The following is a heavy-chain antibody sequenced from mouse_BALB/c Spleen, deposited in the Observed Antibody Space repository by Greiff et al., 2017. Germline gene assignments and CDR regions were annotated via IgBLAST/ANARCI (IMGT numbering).Heavy chain of an antibody. CDR1: GYTFTSYW. V-gene: IGHV1-87*01. J-gene: IGHJ4*01. CDR3: AKDRYGNYVMDY. Sequence: VQVVESGAELARPGASVKLSCKASGYTFTSYWMQWVKQRPGQGLEWIGAIYPGDGDTRYTQKFKGKATLTADKSSSTAYMQLSSLASEDSAVYYCAKDRYGNYVMDYWGQGTSVTVSS. D-gene: IGHD2-1*01. CDR2: IYPGDGDT.